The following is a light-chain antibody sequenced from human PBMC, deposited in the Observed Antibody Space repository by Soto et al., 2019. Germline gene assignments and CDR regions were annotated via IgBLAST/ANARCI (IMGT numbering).Light chain of an antibody. CDR1: QSVSSN. J-gene: IGKJ1*01. Sequence: EIVMTQSPATLSVSPGERATLSCRASQSVSSNLAWYQQKPGQAPRLLIYGASTRATGIPARFSGSGSGTEFTLTISSRQSEDFAFYYCQQYKKGWTFGQGTKVE. CDR3: QQYKKGWT. V-gene: IGKV3-15*01. CDR2: GAS.